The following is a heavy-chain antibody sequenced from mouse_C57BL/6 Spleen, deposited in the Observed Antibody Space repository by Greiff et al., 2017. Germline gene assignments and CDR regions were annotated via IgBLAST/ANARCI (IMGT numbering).Heavy chain of an antibody. J-gene: IGHJ3*01. Sequence: QVQPQQPGAELVKPGASVKMSCKASGYTFTSYWITWVKQRPGQGLEWIGDIYPGSGSTNYNEKFKSKATLTVDTSSSTAYMQLSSLTSEDSAVYYCASAEDYYGSSYWFAYWGQVTLVTVSA. V-gene: IGHV1-55*01. CDR2: IYPGSGST. CDR1: GYTFTSYW. D-gene: IGHD1-1*01. CDR3: ASAEDYYGSSYWFAY.